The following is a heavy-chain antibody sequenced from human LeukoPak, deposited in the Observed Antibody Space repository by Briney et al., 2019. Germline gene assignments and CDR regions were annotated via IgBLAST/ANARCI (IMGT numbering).Heavy chain of an antibody. CDR2: IYQSGST. J-gene: IGHJ3*02. V-gene: IGHV4-38-2*01. D-gene: IGHD1-1*01. CDR3: ARVAASGTALDALDS. Sequence: SETLSLTCAVSGYSISNGHYWVWIRQPPGKGLEWIGSIYQSGSTYFNPSLKSRVTISVDTSKNQFSLTLSSVTAADTAVYFCARVAASGTALDALDSWGQGTIVTVSS. CDR1: GYSISNGHY.